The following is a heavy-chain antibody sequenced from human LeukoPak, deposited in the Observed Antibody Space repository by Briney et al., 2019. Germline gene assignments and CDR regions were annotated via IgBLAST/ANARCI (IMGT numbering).Heavy chain of an antibody. J-gene: IGHJ4*02. Sequence: PGGSLRPSSAASGFSFNGHRINWVRQPPGKGLEWVANIKADGSEKYYVDSVKGRFTISRDDAKRTVDLQMDNLRAEDTDIYYCAYRNNFEYWGQGALVTVSS. CDR3: AYRNNFEY. CDR1: GFSFNGHR. CDR2: IKADGSEK. D-gene: IGHD1-26*01. V-gene: IGHV3-7*05.